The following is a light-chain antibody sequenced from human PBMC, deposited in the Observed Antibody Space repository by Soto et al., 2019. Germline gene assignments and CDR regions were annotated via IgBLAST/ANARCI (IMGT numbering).Light chain of an antibody. Sequence: ENGLTHSPVTLSLSPGERATLSCRASQSVTSNQVAWFQQKPGQAPRLLIRAASSRATAIPDRFSGSGSATDITLTISRLEPEDFAVYYWQQYGSPPPATFGQGTKLEIK. CDR3: QQYGSPPPAT. CDR1: QSVTSNQ. J-gene: IGKJ2*01. CDR2: AAS. V-gene: IGKV3-20*01.